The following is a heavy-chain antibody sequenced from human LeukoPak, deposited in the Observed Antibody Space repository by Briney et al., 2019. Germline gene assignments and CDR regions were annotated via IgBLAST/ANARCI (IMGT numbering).Heavy chain of an antibody. Sequence: PSETLSLXCIVSGGSISSYYWSWIRQPPGKGLEWIGYIYDSGSTNYNASLKSRVIISVDTSKNQFSLRLSSVTAADTAVYYCAREMATSGYYYYYMDVWGKGTTVTVSS. J-gene: IGHJ6*03. CDR2: IYDSGST. D-gene: IGHD5-24*01. CDR1: GGSISSYY. CDR3: AREMATSGYYYYYMDV. V-gene: IGHV4-59*01.